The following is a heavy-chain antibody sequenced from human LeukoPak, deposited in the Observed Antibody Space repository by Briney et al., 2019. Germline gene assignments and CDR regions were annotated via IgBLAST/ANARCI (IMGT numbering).Heavy chain of an antibody. J-gene: IGHJ4*02. CDR2: ISAYNGNT. V-gene: IGHV1-18*01. CDR1: GYTFTSLG. Sequence: GASMKVSCKAPGYTFTSLGISWVRQAPGQGLEWMGWISAYNGNTNYAQKLQGRVTMTTDTSTSTAYMELRSLRSDDTAVYYCARDSRYSGYDQYLYYFDYWGQGTLVTVSS. D-gene: IGHD5-12*01. CDR3: ARDSRYSGYDQYLYYFDY.